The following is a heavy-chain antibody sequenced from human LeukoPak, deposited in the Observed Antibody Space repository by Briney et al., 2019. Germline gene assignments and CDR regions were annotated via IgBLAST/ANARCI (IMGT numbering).Heavy chain of an antibody. J-gene: IGHJ4*02. CDR2: INHSGST. Sequence: PSETLSLTCAVYGGSFSGYYWSWIRQPPGKGLEWIGEINHSGSTNYNPSLKSRVTISVDTSKNQFSLKVSSVTAADTAVYYCARVDRLAYFDYWGQGTLVTVSS. V-gene: IGHV4-34*01. CDR1: GGSFSGYY. D-gene: IGHD3-3*02. CDR3: ARVDRLAYFDY.